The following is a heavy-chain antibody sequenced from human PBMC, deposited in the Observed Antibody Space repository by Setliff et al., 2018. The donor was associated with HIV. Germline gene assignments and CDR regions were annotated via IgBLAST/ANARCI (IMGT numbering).Heavy chain of an antibody. Sequence: SETLSLTCAVYGGSFSGYYWSWIRQPPGKGLEWIGEIIHRGSTSHNPSLRSRVTISVDTSKNQFSLKLTSVTGADTAVYYCARPLTTSYNFWGDASSIWGQGTMVTVSS. V-gene: IGHV4-34*12. CDR1: GGSFSGYY. J-gene: IGHJ3*02. CDR2: IIHRGST. CDR3: ARPLTTSYNFWGDASSI. D-gene: IGHD3-3*01.